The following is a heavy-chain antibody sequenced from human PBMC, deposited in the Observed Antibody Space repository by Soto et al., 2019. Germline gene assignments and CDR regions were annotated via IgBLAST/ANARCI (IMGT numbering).Heavy chain of an antibody. CDR3: ARAQLSQLELRPGWFDP. V-gene: IGHV6-1*01. CDR1: GDSVSSNSAA. J-gene: IGHJ5*02. Sequence: PSQTLSLTCAISGDSVSSNSAAWNWIRQSPSRGLEWLGRTYYRSKWYNDYAVSVKSRITINPDTSKNQFSLQLNSVTPEDTAFYYCARAQLSQLELRPGWFDPWGQGTLVTVSS. CDR2: TYYRSKWYN. D-gene: IGHD1-7*01.